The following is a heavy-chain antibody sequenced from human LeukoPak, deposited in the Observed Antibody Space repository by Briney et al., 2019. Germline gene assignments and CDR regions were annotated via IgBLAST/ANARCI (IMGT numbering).Heavy chain of an antibody. J-gene: IGHJ6*02. Sequence: GASVKVSCKASGYTFTGYYMHWVRQAPGQGLEWMGWINPNSGGTNYAQKFQGWVTMTRDTSISTAYMELSRLRSDDTAVYYCARDALYGDYVNSRGYYYYYYGMDVWGQGTMVTVSS. CDR2: INPNSGGT. CDR1: GYTFTGYY. CDR3: ARDALYGDYVNSRGYYYYYYGMDV. V-gene: IGHV1-2*04. D-gene: IGHD4-17*01.